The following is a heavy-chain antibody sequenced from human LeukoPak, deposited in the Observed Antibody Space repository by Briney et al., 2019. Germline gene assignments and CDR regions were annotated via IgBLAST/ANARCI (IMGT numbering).Heavy chain of an antibody. V-gene: IGHV5-51*01. D-gene: IGHD2-2*01. Sequence: GESLKISCKGSGYSLTSYWIGWVRQMPGEGLEWMGIIYPGDSDTRYSPSFQGQVTISADKSISTAYLQWSSLKASDTAMYYCARQYCSSTSCYGRFDYWGQGTLVTVSS. J-gene: IGHJ4*02. CDR2: IYPGDSDT. CDR3: ARQYCSSTSCYGRFDY. CDR1: GYSLTSYW.